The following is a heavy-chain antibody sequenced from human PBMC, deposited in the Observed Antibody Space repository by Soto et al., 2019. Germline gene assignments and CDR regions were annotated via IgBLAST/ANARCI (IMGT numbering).Heavy chain of an antibody. CDR2: IWYDGSNK. J-gene: IGHJ4*02. V-gene: IGHV3-33*01. D-gene: IGHD6-13*01. CDR3: GRGWGTEEELQRVTPLY. CDR1: GFTFGSYG. Sequence: QVQLVESGGGVVQPGRSLRLSCAASGFTFGSYGMHWVRQAPGKGLEWVALIWYDGSNKDYSDSVKGRFTISRDNYKNTLSLQRNSLRAEDKAVYYCGRGWGTEEELQRVTPLYWGQGTLVTVSS.